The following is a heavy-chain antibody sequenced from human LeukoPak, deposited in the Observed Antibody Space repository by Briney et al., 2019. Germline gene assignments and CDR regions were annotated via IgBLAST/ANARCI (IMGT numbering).Heavy chain of an antibody. D-gene: IGHD2-21*02. J-gene: IGHJ3*02. CDR2: ISAYNGNT. CDR3: ARGPAHIVVVTAIYDAFDI. Sequence: ASVKVSCKASGYTFTSYGISWVRQAPGQGLEWMGWISAYNGNTNYAQKFQGRVTITADESTSTAYMELSSLRSEDTAVYYCARGPAHIVVVTAIYDAFDIWGQGTMVTVSS. V-gene: IGHV1-18*01. CDR1: GYTFTSYG.